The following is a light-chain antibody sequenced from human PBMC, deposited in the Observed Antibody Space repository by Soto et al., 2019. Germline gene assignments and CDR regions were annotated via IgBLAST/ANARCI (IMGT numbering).Light chain of an antibody. Sequence: IVLTQSACTLSLSPGERATLSCRASQRVISSYLAWFQQRPGRAPRLLIYGASKRATDIPDRFTGSGSGTDFDLTISRLETEDFAVYYCQQYVTYPWTFGQGTKVDIK. V-gene: IGKV3-20*01. CDR3: QQYVTYPWT. CDR1: QRVISSY. J-gene: IGKJ1*01. CDR2: GAS.